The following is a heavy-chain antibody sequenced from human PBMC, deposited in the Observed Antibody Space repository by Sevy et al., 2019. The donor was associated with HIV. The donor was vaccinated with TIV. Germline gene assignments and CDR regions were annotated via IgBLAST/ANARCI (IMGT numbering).Heavy chain of an antibody. Sequence: GGSLRLSCEVSGYTFSDYGINWVRQAPGKGLEWVSFISSSSSIIHYADSVKGRFTISRDNARNSLYLQMNSLRAEDTAVYYCAAYVRAARSLDYWGQGTRVTVSS. D-gene: IGHD3-10*02. CDR2: ISSSSSII. CDR1: GYTFSDYG. V-gene: IGHV3-48*01. CDR3: AAYVRAARSLDY. J-gene: IGHJ4*02.